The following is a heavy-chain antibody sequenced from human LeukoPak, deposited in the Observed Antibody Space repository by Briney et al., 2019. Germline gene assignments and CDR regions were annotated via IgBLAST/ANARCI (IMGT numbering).Heavy chain of an antibody. CDR2: INHSGST. J-gene: IGHJ4*02. D-gene: IGHD3-10*01. Sequence: GSLRLSCAASGFTFSSYGMSWVRQPPGKGLEGIGEINHSGSTNYNPSLKSRVTISVDTSKNQFSLKLSSVTAADTAVYYCARVTLRSKEEDYWGQGTLVTVSS. CDR1: GFTFSSYG. CDR3: ARVTLRSKEEDY. V-gene: IGHV4-34*01.